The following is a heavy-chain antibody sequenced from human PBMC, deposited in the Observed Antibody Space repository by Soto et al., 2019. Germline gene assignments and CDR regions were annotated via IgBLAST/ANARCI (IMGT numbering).Heavy chain of an antibody. V-gene: IGHV4-34*01. J-gene: IGHJ5*02. CDR1: GGSFSGYY. Sequence: SETLSLTCAVYGGSFSGYYWSWIRQPPGKGLEWIGEINHSGSTNYNPSLKSRVTISVDTSKNQFSLKLSSVTAADTAVYYCARVSVLAGTTFDPWGQGTLVTVSS. D-gene: IGHD1-7*01. CDR3: ARVSVLAGTTFDP. CDR2: INHSGST.